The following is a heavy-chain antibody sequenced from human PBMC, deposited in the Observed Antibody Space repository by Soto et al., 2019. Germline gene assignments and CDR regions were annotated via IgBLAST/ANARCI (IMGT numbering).Heavy chain of an antibody. V-gene: IGHV3-48*03. CDR1: GFPFSRFE. CDR2: INGGGGT. CDR3: VGGGLSYFDY. D-gene: IGHD3-16*01. Sequence: EVQVVESGGGLVQPGESLRLSCAASGFPFSRFEMNWVRQAPGQGLEWLSYINGGGGTYYADSVKGRFTISRDNAKNSLYLQMSSLRAEDTAVYFCVGGGLSYFDYWGQGALVTVSS. J-gene: IGHJ4*02.